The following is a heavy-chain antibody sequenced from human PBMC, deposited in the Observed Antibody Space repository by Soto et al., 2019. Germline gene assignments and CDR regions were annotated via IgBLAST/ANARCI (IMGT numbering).Heavy chain of an antibody. CDR3: ASGYCSGGSCYSLFDY. Sequence: ASVKVSCKASGYTFTSYAMHWVRQAPGQRLEWMGWINAGNGNTKYSQKFQGRVTITRDTSASTAYMELSSLRSEDTAVYYCASGYCSGGSCYSLFDYWGQGTXVTVAS. CDR1: GYTFTSYA. J-gene: IGHJ4*02. V-gene: IGHV1-3*01. CDR2: INAGNGNT. D-gene: IGHD2-15*01.